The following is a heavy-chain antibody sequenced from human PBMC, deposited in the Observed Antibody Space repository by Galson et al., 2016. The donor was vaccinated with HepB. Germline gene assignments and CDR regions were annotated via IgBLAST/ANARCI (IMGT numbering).Heavy chain of an antibody. CDR2: IYWDDEK. CDR3: EHRQQYLGENDYTNDGFDY. Sequence: PALVKPTQTLTLTCTFSGFSLRTSGEGVGWIRQPPGKALEWLALIYWDDEKHYSPSLKSRLTITKDTSKNQVVLTMTNMDPVDTATDFCEHRQQYLGENDYTNDGFDYWGQGTLVTVSS. J-gene: IGHJ4*02. CDR1: GFSLRTSGEG. V-gene: IGHV2-5*02. D-gene: IGHD4-11*01.